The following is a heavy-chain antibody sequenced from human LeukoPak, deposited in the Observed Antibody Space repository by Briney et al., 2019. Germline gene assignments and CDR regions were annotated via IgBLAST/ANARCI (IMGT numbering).Heavy chain of an antibody. CDR1: GFTFSSYA. CDR2: ISYDGSNK. V-gene: IGHV3-30*04. CDR3: AKESGEGYRVYYFDY. Sequence: GGSLRLSCAASGFTFSSYAMHWVRQAPGKGLEWVAVISYDGSNKYYADSVKGRFTISRDNSKNSLYLQMNSLRAEDTAVYYCAKESGEGYRVYYFDYWGQGTLVTVSS. J-gene: IGHJ4*02. D-gene: IGHD3-16*02.